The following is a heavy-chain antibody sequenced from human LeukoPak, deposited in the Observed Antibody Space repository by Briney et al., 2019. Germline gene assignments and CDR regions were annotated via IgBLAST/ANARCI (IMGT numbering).Heavy chain of an antibody. CDR1: GFTFSTYE. V-gene: IGHV3-20*04. CDR2: INWNGGST. D-gene: IGHD6-13*01. J-gene: IGHJ4*02. Sequence: GGSLRLSCAASGFTFSTYEIIWVRQAPGKGLEWVSGINWNGGSTGYADSVKGRFTISRDNAKNFLYLQMNSLRVEDTALYFCASSYPSSWDLTYYFNYWGQGTLVTVSS. CDR3: ASSYPSSWDLTYYFNY.